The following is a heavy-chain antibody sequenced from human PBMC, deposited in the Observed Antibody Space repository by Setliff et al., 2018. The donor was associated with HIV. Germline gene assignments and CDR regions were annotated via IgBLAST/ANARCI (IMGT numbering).Heavy chain of an antibody. J-gene: IGHJ4*02. CDR3: ARDPYCPNTCYEDFTFDS. Sequence: SETLSLTCTVSGGSISSGSYFWNWIRQPAGKGLEWIGRIYSSGITNYNPSLKSRLTISLDTSKNQFSMQVTSVTAADTAVYYCARDPYCPNTCYEDFTFDSWGQGTLVTVSS. V-gene: IGHV4-61*02. D-gene: IGHD2-8*01. CDR1: GGSISSGSYF. CDR2: IYSSGIT.